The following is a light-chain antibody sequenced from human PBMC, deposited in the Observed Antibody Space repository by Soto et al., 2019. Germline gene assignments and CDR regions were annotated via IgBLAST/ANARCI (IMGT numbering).Light chain of an antibody. Sequence: QSALTQPPSASGSPGQSVTISCTGTSSDVGGYKYVSWYQQHPGKAPKLMIYEVSKRPSGVPDRFSGSKSGNTASLTVSGLQAEDEADYYCISYAGSNNPVVFGGGTKLTV. CDR1: SSDVGGYKY. J-gene: IGLJ2*01. V-gene: IGLV2-8*01. CDR3: ISYAGSNNPVV. CDR2: EVS.